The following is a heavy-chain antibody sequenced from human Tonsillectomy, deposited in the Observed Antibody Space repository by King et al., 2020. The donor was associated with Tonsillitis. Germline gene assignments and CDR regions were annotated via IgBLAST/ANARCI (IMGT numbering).Heavy chain of an antibody. CDR1: GFTFSSFA. CDR3: AKVQVSLRPDVFDI. CDR2: ISGNGGTT. Sequence: VQLVESGGGLVQPGGSLRLSCAASGFTFSSFAMSWVRQAPGVGLEWVSTISGNGGTTYYADSLKGRFTISRDNSKNTVFLQMNSLRAEDTAVYYCAKVQVSLRPDVFDIWGQGTMVTVSS. J-gene: IGHJ3*02. V-gene: IGHV3-23*04. D-gene: IGHD5/OR15-5a*01.